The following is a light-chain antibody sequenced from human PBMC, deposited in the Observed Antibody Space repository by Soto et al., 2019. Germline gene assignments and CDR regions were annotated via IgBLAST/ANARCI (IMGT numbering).Light chain of an antibody. Sequence: QSALTQPASVSGSPVQSITISCTGTSSDVGGYIYVSWYQQHPGKAPKLMIYDVNNRPSGVSNRFSGSKSGNTASLTISGLQTEDEADYYCVSYTSSFSYVFGSGTKLTVL. CDR2: DVN. CDR1: SSDVGGYIY. V-gene: IGLV2-14*03. CDR3: VSYTSSFSYV. J-gene: IGLJ1*01.